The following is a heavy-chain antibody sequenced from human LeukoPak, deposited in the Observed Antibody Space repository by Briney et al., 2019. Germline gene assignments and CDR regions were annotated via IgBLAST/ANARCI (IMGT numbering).Heavy chain of an antibody. V-gene: IGHV3-48*04. CDR3: ARVTGPLLRFLEWLQHHTSYWFDP. CDR2: ISSSGSTI. J-gene: IGHJ5*02. D-gene: IGHD3-3*01. CDR1: GFTFSSYS. Sequence: GGSLRLSCAASGFTFSSYSMNWVRQAPGKGLEWVSYISSSGSTIYYADSVKGRFTISRDNAKNSLYLQMNSLRAEDTAVYYCARVTGPLLRFLEWLQHHTSYWFDPWGQGTLVTVSS.